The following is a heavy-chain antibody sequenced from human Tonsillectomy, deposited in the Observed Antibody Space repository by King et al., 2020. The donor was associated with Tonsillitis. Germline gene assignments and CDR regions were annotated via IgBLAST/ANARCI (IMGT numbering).Heavy chain of an antibody. CDR2: IRGMGGRT. CDR3: ARDHHQCEWSYLYYYNYMDV. CDR1: GITFTSYV. D-gene: IGHD3-3*01. V-gene: IGHV3-23*04. J-gene: IGHJ6*03. Sequence: VQLVESGGGLVQPGGSLRLSCAASGITFTSYVMSWVRQAPGKGLEWVSGIRGMGGRTYYADSVKGLFTTSKDNSKDTLYLQMSSLRAEDTAVYYCARDHHQCEWSYLYYYNYMDVWGKGTTVTVSS.